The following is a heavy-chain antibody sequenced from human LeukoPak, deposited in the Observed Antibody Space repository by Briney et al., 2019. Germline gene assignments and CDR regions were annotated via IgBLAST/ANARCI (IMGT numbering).Heavy chain of an antibody. Sequence: PSETLSLTCTVSGGSLSGFFWSWIRPPPGKGLEWIGYVYNSGSTDYNPSLKSRVTISQDTSNNQFSLKLKFVTAADTAVYYCARASPNWNPPDYWGQGTLVTVSS. D-gene: IGHD1-1*01. J-gene: IGHJ4*02. CDR1: GGSLSGFF. CDR2: VYNSGST. V-gene: IGHV4-59*08. CDR3: ARASPNWNPPDY.